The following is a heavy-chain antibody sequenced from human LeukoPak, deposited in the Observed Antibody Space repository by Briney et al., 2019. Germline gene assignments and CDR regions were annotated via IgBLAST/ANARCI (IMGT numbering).Heavy chain of an antibody. CDR1: GFTFSSYA. Sequence: GGSLRLSCAASGFTFSSYAMHWVRQAPGKGLEWVAVISYDGSNKYCADSVKGRFTISRDNSKNTLYLQMNSPRAEDTAVYYCARDQDDYGGPLDYWGQGTLVTVSS. J-gene: IGHJ4*02. V-gene: IGHV3-30-3*01. D-gene: IGHD4-23*01. CDR3: ARDQDDYGGPLDY. CDR2: ISYDGSNK.